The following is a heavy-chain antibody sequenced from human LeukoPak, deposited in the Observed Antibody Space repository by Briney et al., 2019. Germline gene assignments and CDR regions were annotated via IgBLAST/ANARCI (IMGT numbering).Heavy chain of an antibody. CDR1: GYTFTSYY. D-gene: IGHD4-17*01. Sequence: ASVKVSCKASGYTFTSYYMHWVRQAPRQGLEWMGIINPSGGSTSYAQKFQGRVTMTRDTSTSTVYMELSSLRSEDTAVYYCARSEAGRYAYGWGQGTLVTVSS. V-gene: IGHV1-46*01. CDR3: ARSEAGRYAYG. J-gene: IGHJ4*02. CDR2: INPSGGST.